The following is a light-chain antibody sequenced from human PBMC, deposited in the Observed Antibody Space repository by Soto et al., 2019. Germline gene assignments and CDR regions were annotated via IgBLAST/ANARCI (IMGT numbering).Light chain of an antibody. Sequence: EIVLTQSPGTLSLSPGERATLSCRASQSVTSSQLAWYQQKSGQAPRLLIYDTSTRATGVPTRFSGSRSGAEFTLTINSLQSEDFAVYYCQPYNNWPLTFGGGTKVEIK. CDR3: QPYNNWPLT. CDR2: DTS. V-gene: IGKV3-15*01. CDR1: QSVTSS. J-gene: IGKJ4*01.